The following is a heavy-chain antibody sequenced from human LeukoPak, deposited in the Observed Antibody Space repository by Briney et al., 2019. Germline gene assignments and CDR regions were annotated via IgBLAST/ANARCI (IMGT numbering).Heavy chain of an antibody. J-gene: IGHJ2*01. V-gene: IGHV3-11*04. CDR2: ISSSALSI. Sequence: GGSLRLSCAASGFTFSDYYMSWVRQAPGEGVEGGSYISSSALSISSADSVTARFTISSDNPKTSLFLQMTSLRAEDTAVYYCARDLGVTTSAIYWYFDLWGRGTLVTVSS. D-gene: IGHD4-17*01. CDR1: GFTFSDYY. CDR3: ARDLGVTTSAIYWYFDL.